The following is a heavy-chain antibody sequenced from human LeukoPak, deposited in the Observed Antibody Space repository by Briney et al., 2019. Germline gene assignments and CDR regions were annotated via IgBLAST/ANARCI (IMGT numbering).Heavy chain of an antibody. CDR3: ARAYSSSWRHYNWFDP. CDR1: GGSISSSNW. J-gene: IGHJ5*02. Sequence: SETLSLTCAVSGGSISSSNWWSWVRQPPGKGLEWIGEIYHSGSTNYNPSLKSRVTISVDKSKNQFSLKLSSVTAPDTAVYYCARAYSSSWRHYNWFDPWGQGTLVTVSS. V-gene: IGHV4-4*02. CDR2: IYHSGST. D-gene: IGHD6-13*01.